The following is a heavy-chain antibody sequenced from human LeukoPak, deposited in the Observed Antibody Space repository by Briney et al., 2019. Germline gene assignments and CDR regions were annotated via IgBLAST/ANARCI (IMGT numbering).Heavy chain of an antibody. Sequence: ASVKVSCNASGYTFTSYDINWVRQATGQGLEWMGWMNPNSGNTGYAQKFQGRVTMTRNTSISTAYMELSSLRSEDTAVYYCARVDMVRGVIITDYWGQGTLVTVSS. CDR3: ARVDMVRGVIITDY. V-gene: IGHV1-8*01. D-gene: IGHD3-10*01. CDR1: GYTFTSYD. J-gene: IGHJ4*02. CDR2: MNPNSGNT.